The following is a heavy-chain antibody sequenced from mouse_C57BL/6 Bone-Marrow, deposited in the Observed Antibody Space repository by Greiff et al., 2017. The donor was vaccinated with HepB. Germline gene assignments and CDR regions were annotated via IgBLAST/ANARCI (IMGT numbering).Heavy chain of an antibody. CDR2: IYPGDGDT. V-gene: IGHV1-82*01. J-gene: IGHJ2*01. CDR3: GRECLLWPYYFDY. CDR1: GYAFSSSW. D-gene: IGHD2-1*01. Sequence: QVQLQQSGPELVKPGASVKISCKASGYAFSSSWMNWVKQRPGKGLEWIGRIYPGDGDTNYNGKFKGKATLTADKSSSTAYMQLSSLTSEDSAVYFCGRECLLWPYYFDYWGQGTTLTVSS.